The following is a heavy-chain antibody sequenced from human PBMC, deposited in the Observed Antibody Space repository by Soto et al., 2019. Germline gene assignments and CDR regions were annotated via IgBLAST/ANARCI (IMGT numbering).Heavy chain of an antibody. CDR3: ARALIMVRGVIINPLYYYYGMDV. CDR2: ISYDGSNK. Sequence: PGGSLRLSCAASGFTFSSYAMHWVRQAPGKGLEWVAVISYDGSNKYYADSVKGRFTISRDNSKNTLYLQMNSLRAEDTAVYYCARALIMVRGVIINPLYYYYGMDVWGQGTTVTVYS. D-gene: IGHD3-10*01. V-gene: IGHV3-30-3*01. CDR1: GFTFSSYA. J-gene: IGHJ6*02.